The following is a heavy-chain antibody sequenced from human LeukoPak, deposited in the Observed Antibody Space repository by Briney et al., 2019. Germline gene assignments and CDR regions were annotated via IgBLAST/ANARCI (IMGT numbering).Heavy chain of an antibody. CDR1: GYTFTSYY. Sequence: ASVKVSCKASGYTFTSYYMHWVRQAPGQGLEWMGIINPSGGSTSYAQKFQGRVTMTRDMSTSTVYMELSSLRAEDTAVYYCAKGLSSSTCYSSVDFWGQGTLVTVSS. CDR3: AKGLSSSTCYSSVDF. D-gene: IGHD6-13*01. V-gene: IGHV1-46*01. CDR2: INPSGGST. J-gene: IGHJ4*02.